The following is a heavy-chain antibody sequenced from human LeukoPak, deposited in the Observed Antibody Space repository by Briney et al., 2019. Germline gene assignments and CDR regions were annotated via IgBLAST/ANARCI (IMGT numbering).Heavy chain of an antibody. D-gene: IGHD5-18*01. V-gene: IGHV3-21*01. CDR3: ARRATTERGHSYGLDF. J-gene: IGHJ4*02. CDR2: IGSSGSYI. CDR1: GFTFSSYA. Sequence: MSGGSLRLSCAASGFTFSSYAMSWVRQAPGKGLEWVSSIGSSGSYIYYADSLTGRFTISRDNAKNSLYLQMNSLRAEDTAMYYCARRATTERGHSYGLDFWGQGTLVTVSS.